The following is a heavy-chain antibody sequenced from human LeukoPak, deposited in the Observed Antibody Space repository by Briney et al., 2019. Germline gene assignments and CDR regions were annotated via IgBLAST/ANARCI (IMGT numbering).Heavy chain of an antibody. V-gene: IGHV4-61*02. CDR1: GGSISNGTSY. CDR3: ASRGYSSGWRDY. J-gene: IGHJ4*02. CDR2: IYHSGSA. D-gene: IGHD6-19*01. Sequence: SETLSLTCTVSGGSISNGTSYWTWIRQPAGKSLEWIGTIYHSGSAYYNSSLKSRVTISVDTSTNQFSLNVNSVTAADTAVYYCASRGYSSGWRDYWGQGTLVTVSS.